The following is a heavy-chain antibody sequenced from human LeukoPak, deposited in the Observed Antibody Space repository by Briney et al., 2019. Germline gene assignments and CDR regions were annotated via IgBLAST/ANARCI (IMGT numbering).Heavy chain of an antibody. V-gene: IGHV3-23*01. D-gene: IGHD3-22*01. CDR3: ARGIITMIRIPWDY. Sequence: GGSLRLSCAASGFTFSSYAMSWVRQAPGQGLEWVSAISGSGGSTYYADSVKGRFTISRDNAKNSLYLQMNSLRAEDTAVYYCARGIITMIRIPWDYWGQGTLVTVSS. CDR2: ISGSGGST. J-gene: IGHJ4*02. CDR1: GFTFSSYA.